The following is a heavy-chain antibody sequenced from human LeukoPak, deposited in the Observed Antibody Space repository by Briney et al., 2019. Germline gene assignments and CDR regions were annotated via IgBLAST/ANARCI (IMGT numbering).Heavy chain of an antibody. CDR3: ARARGGYFFDY. Sequence: PGGSLRLPCAVAGFSFSSYWMHWVRQVPGKGLVWVSRINSDESSTSYADSVKGRFTISRDNAKNTLYLQMNSLRAEDTAVYYCARARGGYFFDYWGQGTLVAVSS. J-gene: IGHJ4*02. CDR2: INSDESST. D-gene: IGHD1-26*01. V-gene: IGHV3-74*01. CDR1: GFSFSSYW.